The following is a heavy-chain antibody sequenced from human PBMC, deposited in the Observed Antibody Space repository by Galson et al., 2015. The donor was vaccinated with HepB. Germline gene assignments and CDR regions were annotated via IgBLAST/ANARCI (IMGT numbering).Heavy chain of an antibody. V-gene: IGHV3-21*01. D-gene: IGHD2-15*01. CDR3: ARVVGCSADSCYHGVDDY. CDR1: GFTFSTYT. CDR2: ISRASGYI. J-gene: IGHJ4*02. Sequence: SLRLSCAASGFTFSTYTMNWVRQAPGKGLEWVSSISRASGYIHYADSVKGRFTISRDNAKNSLYLQMSSLRADDTAFYYCARVVGCSADSCYHGVDDYWGQGTLVTVSS.